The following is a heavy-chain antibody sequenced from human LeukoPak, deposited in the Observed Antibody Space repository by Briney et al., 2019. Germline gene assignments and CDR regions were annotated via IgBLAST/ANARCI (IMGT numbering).Heavy chain of an antibody. D-gene: IGHD3-16*01. CDR3: ARDSWGSPYNWFDP. Sequence: PSETLSLTCTVSGGSISSYYWSWIRQPPGKGLEWIGYIYYSGSTNYNPSLKSRVTISVDTSKNQFSLKLSSVTAADTAVYYCARDSWGSPYNWFDPWGQGTLVTVSS. CDR2: IYYSGST. J-gene: IGHJ5*02. V-gene: IGHV4-59*01. CDR1: GGSISSYY.